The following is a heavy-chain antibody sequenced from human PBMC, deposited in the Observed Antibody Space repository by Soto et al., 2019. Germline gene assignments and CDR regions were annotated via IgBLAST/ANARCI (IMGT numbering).Heavy chain of an antibody. CDR1: GFTFRKYA. V-gene: IGHV3-23*01. D-gene: IGHD2-8*01. CDR3: AKDGGVSARYFDT. Sequence: EVQLLESGGGLGQPGGSLRLSCTASGFTFRKYAMSWVRQAPGKGLEWISGISDSDDDTYYADSVRGRFTISRHNSKHTVYLQMNSLRGAATAVYYCAKDGGVSARYFDTWGQGTLVTVSS. CDR2: ISDSDDDT. J-gene: IGHJ4*02.